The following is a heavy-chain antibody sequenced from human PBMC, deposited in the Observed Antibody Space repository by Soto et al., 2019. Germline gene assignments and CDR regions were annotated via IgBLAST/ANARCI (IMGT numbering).Heavy chain of an antibody. CDR1: GFIFSDHN. Sequence: QVQLVESGGGVVQPGRSLRLSCAASGFIFSDHNMHWVRQAPGKGLEWVAVISYDGSNKYYADSVKGRFTISRDNSKNTLYLQMNSLRAEDTAVYYCARDGEVIDYWGQGTLVTVSS. CDR2: ISYDGSNK. J-gene: IGHJ4*02. CDR3: ARDGEVIDY. V-gene: IGHV3-30*03.